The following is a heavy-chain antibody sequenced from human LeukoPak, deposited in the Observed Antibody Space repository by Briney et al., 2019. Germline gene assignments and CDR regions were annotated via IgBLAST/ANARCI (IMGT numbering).Heavy chain of an antibody. CDR3: ARGTIFGVVNNNWFDP. Sequence: PGGSLRLSCAASGFAFSSYWMHWVRQAPGKGLMWVSRVYSDGSSIGYADSVKGRFTISRDNAKNTLYLQMNSLRVEDTAVYYCARGTIFGVVNNNWFDPWGQGTLVTVSS. J-gene: IGHJ5*02. CDR1: GFAFSSYW. V-gene: IGHV3-74*01. CDR2: VYSDGSSI. D-gene: IGHD3-3*01.